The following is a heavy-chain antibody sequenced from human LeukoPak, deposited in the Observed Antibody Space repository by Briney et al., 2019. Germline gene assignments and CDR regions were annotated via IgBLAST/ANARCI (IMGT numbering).Heavy chain of an antibody. D-gene: IGHD2-21*02. CDR2: ITSSSTYI. V-gene: IGHV3-21*06. CDR1: GFTFSTYW. Sequence: GGSLRLSCAASGFTFSTYWMSWVRQAPGKGLEWVSSITSSSTYIYYADSVKGRFTISRDNAKNSLYLQMNSLRVEDTAVYYCARDRDFYVADNWGQGTQLIVSS. CDR3: ARDRDFYVADN. J-gene: IGHJ4*02.